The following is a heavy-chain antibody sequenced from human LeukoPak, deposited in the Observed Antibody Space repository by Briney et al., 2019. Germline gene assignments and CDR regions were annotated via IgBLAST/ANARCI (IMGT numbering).Heavy chain of an antibody. CDR1: GFTFSSYA. V-gene: IGHV3-30*04. J-gene: IGHJ4*02. CDR3: ARELYGDDAAYFDY. CDR2: ISYDGSNK. Sequence: GGSLRLSCAASGFTFSSYAMHWVRQAPGKGLEWVAVISYDGSNKYYADSVKGRFTISRDNSKNTLYLQMNSLRAEDTAVYYCARELYGDDAAYFDYWGQGTLVTVSS. D-gene: IGHD4-17*01.